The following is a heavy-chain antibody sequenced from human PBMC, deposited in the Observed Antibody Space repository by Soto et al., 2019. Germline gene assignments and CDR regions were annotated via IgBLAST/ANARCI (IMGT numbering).Heavy chain of an antibody. CDR2: TSRSGDAT. J-gene: IGHJ4*02. V-gene: IGHV3-23*01. D-gene: IGHD2-15*01. Sequence: EVQLLESGGGLVQPGGSLRLSCEASGVTFNTYAMTWVRQAPGKGLEWVAATSRSGDATYYADYVKGRFTISRDNSKNMLFLEMNSLGAEDTATYFCARGGKYCGGGSCTVSPASDWGQGTLVTVSS. CDR1: GVTFNTYA. CDR3: ARGGKYCGGGSCTVSPASD.